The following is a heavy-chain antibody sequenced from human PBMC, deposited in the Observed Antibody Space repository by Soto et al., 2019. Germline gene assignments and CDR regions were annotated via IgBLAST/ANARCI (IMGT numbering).Heavy chain of an antibody. CDR2: ISYSGST. Sequence: QVQLQESGPGLVQPSQTLSLTCTVSGGSISSGGYYWSWIRQHPGTCLEWIGHISYSGSTYYNTSLKCRVTISVDTSKNQFSLIVNSVTAADTAVYYCARGVLHWGQGTLVTVSS. J-gene: IGHJ4*01. CDR3: ARGVLH. CDR1: GGSISSGGYY. D-gene: IGHD3-16*01. V-gene: IGHV4-31*03.